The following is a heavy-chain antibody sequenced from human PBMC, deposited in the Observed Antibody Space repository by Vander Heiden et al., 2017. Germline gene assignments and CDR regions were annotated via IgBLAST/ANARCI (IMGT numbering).Heavy chain of an antibody. CDR1: GLTFRTYG. CDR3: ARDGVGATSLDY. CDR2: IWNDGSNK. J-gene: IGHJ4*02. V-gene: IGHV3-33*01. Sequence: QVQPVESGGGVVQPGRSLRLSCVASGLTFRTYGMHSVRQAPGKWLEWVAVIWNDGSNKYYVDSVKGRFTVSRDNSKNTLYLQMNSLGDEDTAVYYCARDGVGATSLDYWGQGTLVTVSS. D-gene: IGHD1-26*01.